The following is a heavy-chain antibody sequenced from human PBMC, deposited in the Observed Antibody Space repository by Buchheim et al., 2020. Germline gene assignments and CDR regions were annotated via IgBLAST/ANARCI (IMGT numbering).Heavy chain of an antibody. D-gene: IGHD2-21*02. CDR1: GFTFSSYG. CDR2: ISYDGSNK. CDR3: AKDRPLYCGGDCYADY. Sequence: QMQLVESGGGVVQPGRSLRLSCAASGFTFSSYGMHWVRQAPGKGLEWVAVISYDGSNKYYADSVKGRFTISRDNSKNTLYLQMNSLRAEDTAVYYCAKDRPLYCGGDCYADYWGQGTL. J-gene: IGHJ4*02. V-gene: IGHV3-30*18.